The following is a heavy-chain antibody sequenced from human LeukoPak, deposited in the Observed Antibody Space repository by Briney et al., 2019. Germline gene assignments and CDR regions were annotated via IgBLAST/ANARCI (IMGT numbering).Heavy chain of an antibody. J-gene: IGHJ4*02. Sequence: GASVKVSCKVSGGTFSSYAISWVRQAPGQGLEWMGGIIPIFGTANYAQKFQGRVTITADESTSTAYMELSSLRSEDTAVYYCARGSPGRNIAARFYFDYWGQGTLVTVSS. CDR2: IIPIFGTA. CDR1: GGTFSSYA. D-gene: IGHD6-6*01. CDR3: ARGSPGRNIAARFYFDY. V-gene: IGHV1-69*13.